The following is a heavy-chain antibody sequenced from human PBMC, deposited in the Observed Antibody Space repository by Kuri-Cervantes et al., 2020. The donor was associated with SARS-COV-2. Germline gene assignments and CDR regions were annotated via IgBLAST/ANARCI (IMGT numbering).Heavy chain of an antibody. V-gene: IGHV1-8*03. CDR3: ARVVGDYGGNFDY. CDR1: GYTFTTYD. CDR2: MNPDTGNT. D-gene: IGHD4-23*01. J-gene: IGHJ4*02. Sequence: ASVKVSCKASGYTFTTYDINWVRQAAGQGLEWMGWMNPDTGNTDYAPNFQGRVTITADESTSTAYMELSSLRSEDTAVYYCARVVGDYGGNFDYWGQGTLVTVSS.